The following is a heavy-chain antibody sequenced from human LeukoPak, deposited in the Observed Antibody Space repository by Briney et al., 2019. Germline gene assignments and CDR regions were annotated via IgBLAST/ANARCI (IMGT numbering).Heavy chain of an antibody. J-gene: IGHJ4*02. Sequence: PSQTLSLTCTVSGGSISSGGYYWSWIRQHPGKGLEWIGYIYYSGSTYYNSSLKSRVTISVDTSKNQFSLKLSSVTAADTAVYYCARDGPRYCTNGVCYPFGYWGQGTLVTVSS. CDR2: IYYSGST. CDR3: ARDGPRYCTNGVCYPFGY. D-gene: IGHD2-8*01. CDR1: GGSISSGGYY. V-gene: IGHV4-31*03.